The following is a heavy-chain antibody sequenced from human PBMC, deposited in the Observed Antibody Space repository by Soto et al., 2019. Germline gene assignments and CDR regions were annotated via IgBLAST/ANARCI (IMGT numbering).Heavy chain of an antibody. D-gene: IGHD3-22*01. CDR2: IIPIFGTA. Sequence: QVQLVQSGAEVKTPGSSVKVSCKSSGGTFSTYTLAWVRQAPGQGLEWVGGIIPIFGTANYPQKFKGRVTITADESTSTAYMEPSSLRSEDTAVYYCARSQDSSGYWNSCFDPWGQGTLVTVSS. J-gene: IGHJ5*02. V-gene: IGHV1-69*01. CDR1: GGTFSTYT. CDR3: ARSQDSSGYWNSCFDP.